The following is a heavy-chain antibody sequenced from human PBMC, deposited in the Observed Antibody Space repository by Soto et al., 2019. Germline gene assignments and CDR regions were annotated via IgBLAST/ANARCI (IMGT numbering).Heavy chain of an antibody. Sequence: EVQLLESGGGLVQPGGSLRLSCAASGFTFSSYVMSWVRQAPGKGLEWVSAISGSGGSTYYTDSVKGRFTISRDNSKNTLYLQMNSLRAEDTAVYYCAKGSSGWYERVDYWGQGTLVTVAS. V-gene: IGHV3-23*01. J-gene: IGHJ4*02. D-gene: IGHD6-19*01. CDR2: ISGSGGST. CDR3: AKGSSGWYERVDY. CDR1: GFTFSSYV.